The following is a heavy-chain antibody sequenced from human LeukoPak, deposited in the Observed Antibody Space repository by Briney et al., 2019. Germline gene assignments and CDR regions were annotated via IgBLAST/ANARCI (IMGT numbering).Heavy chain of an antibody. D-gene: IGHD3-3*01. CDR2: IYYSGST. CDR3: ARSDRDFWSGYSPHNFDY. J-gene: IGHJ4*02. Sequence: PSETLSLTCTVSGGSISSYYWSWIRQPPGKGLEWIGYIYYSGSTNYNPSLKSRVTISVDTSKNQFSLKLSSVTAADTAVYYCARSDRDFWSGYSPHNFDYWGQGTLVTVSS. V-gene: IGHV4-59*01. CDR1: GGSISSYY.